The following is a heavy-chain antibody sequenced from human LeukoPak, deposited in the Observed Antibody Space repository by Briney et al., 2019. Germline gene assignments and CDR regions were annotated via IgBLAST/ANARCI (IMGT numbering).Heavy chain of an antibody. CDR2: ISTDGSTT. J-gene: IGHJ4*02. CDR3: ATYYCSSTSCYEDY. V-gene: IGHV3-74*01. CDR1: GFTFSSYW. D-gene: IGHD2-2*01. Sequence: PGGSLRLSCAASGFTFSSYWMHWVRQAPGKGLVWASRISTDGSTTSYADSVKGRFTISRDNAKNTLYLQMNSLRAEDTAVYYCATYYCSSTSCYEDYWGQGTLVTVSS.